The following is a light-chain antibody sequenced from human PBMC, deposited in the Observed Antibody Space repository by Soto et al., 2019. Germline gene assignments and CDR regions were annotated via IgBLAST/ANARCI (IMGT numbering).Light chain of an antibody. Sequence: IVLTQSPCNTCMSXGQCGPLTXXASQSVSSSYLAWYQQKPGQAPRLLIYGAPSRATGIPDRFSGSGSGTDFTLTISSLEPEDFAVYYCQQRSNWPIIFGQGTRLEI. CDR1: QSVSSSY. V-gene: IGKV3D-20*02. CDR2: GAP. J-gene: IGKJ5*01. CDR3: QQRSNWPII.